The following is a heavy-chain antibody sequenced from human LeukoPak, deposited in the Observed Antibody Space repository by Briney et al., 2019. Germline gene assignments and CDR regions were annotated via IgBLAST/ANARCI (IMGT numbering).Heavy chain of an antibody. J-gene: IGHJ6*03. V-gene: IGHV3-23*01. CDR1: GFTFSSYA. D-gene: IGHD6-6*01. CDR2: ISGSGGSI. Sequence: GGSLRLSCAASGFTFSSYAMSWVRQAPGKGLEWVSAISGSGGSIYYADSVKGRFTISRDNAKDSLYLQMNSLRAEDTAVYYCARYSSSHYYYYMDVWGKGTTVTVSS. CDR3: ARYSSSHYYYYMDV.